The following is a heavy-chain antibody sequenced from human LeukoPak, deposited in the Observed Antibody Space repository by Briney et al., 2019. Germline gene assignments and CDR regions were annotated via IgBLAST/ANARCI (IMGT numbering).Heavy chain of an antibody. Sequence: GGSLRLSCEASGLTFGTYAMNWVRQGPGRGLEWVSAISGSGGSTYRADSVKGRFTISRDNSKNTLYLQMNSLRAEDTAVYYCARVGYSDFWSGYYWDYWGQGTLATVSS. V-gene: IGHV3-23*01. D-gene: IGHD3-3*01. CDR3: ARVGYSDFWSGYYWDY. CDR2: ISGSGGST. J-gene: IGHJ4*02. CDR1: GLTFGTYA.